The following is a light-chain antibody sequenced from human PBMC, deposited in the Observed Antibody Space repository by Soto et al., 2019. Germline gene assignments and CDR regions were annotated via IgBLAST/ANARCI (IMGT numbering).Light chain of an antibody. CDR3: QQRSNWPPTWT. J-gene: IGKJ1*01. Sequence: EIVLTQSPATLSLSPGERVTLSCRASQSVSSYLAWYQQKPGQAPRLLIYDASNRATGIPARFSGSGSGTDFTLTISSLEPEDFAVYYCQQRSNWPPTWTFGQGTKV. CDR1: QSVSSY. CDR2: DAS. V-gene: IGKV3-11*01.